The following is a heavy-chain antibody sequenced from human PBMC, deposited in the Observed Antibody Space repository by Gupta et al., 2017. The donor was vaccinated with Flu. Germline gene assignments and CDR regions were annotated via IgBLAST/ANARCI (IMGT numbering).Heavy chain of an antibody. Sequence: RQAPGKGLEWVAVISYDGSNKYYADSVKGRFTISRDNSRNTLYLQMNSLRAEDTAVYYCTTSAFWSGYSFGDYWGQGTLVTVSS. CDR2: ISYDGSNK. D-gene: IGHD3-3*01. V-gene: IGHV3-33*05. CDR3: TTSAFWSGYSFGDY. J-gene: IGHJ4*02.